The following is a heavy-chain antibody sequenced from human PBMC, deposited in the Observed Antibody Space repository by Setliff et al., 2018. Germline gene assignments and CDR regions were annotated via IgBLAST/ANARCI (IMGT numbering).Heavy chain of an antibody. V-gene: IGHV4-30-4*01. CDR3: ARGRAGHSGH. J-gene: IGHJ4*02. CDR1: DDSISSRHYY. Sequence: PSETLSLTCTVSDDSISSRHYYWSWIRQPAGKGLEWLGQIYYSGSTSYYNPSLKSRVTISVDTSKNQFSLKLSSVTAADTAVYYCARGRAGHSGHWGQGTLVTVSS. D-gene: IGHD6-19*01. CDR2: IYYSGST.